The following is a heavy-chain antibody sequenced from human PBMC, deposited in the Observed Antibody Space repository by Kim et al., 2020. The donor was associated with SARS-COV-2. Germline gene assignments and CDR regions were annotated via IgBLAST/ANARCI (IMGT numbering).Heavy chain of an antibody. CDR3: ARLRVVVTASVAFDI. D-gene: IGHD2-21*02. V-gene: IGHV4-39*01. J-gene: IGHJ3*02. Sequence: PSLNGRVTISVDTSKNQFPLKLSSVTAADTAVYYCARLRVVVTASVAFDIWGQGTMVTVSS.